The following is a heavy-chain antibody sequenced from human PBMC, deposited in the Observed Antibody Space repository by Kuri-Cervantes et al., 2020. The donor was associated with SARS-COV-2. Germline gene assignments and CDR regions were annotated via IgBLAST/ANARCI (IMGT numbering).Heavy chain of an antibody. D-gene: IGHD3-16*01. CDR1: GFTFDDYA. Sequence: LSLTCAASGFTFDDYAMHWVRQAPGKGLEWVSGISWNSGSIGYADSAKGRFTISRDNAKNSLYLQMNSLRAEDTALYYCAKDRGHTFGGVYHWGQGTLVTVSS. CDR2: ISWNSGSI. CDR3: AKDRGHTFGGVYH. J-gene: IGHJ5*02. V-gene: IGHV3-9*01.